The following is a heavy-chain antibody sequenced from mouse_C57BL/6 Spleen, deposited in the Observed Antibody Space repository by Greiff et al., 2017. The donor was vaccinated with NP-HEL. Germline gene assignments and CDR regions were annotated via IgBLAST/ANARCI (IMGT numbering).Heavy chain of an antibody. V-gene: IGHV1-55*01. CDR3: AKWYYGSSHWCFDV. D-gene: IGHD1-1*01. CDR2: IYPGSGST. CDR1: GYTFTSYW. J-gene: IGHJ1*03. Sequence: VQLQQPGAELVKPGASVKMSCKASGYTFTSYWITWVKQRPGQGLEWIGDIYPGSGSTTYTEKFKSKATLTVDTSSSTAYMQLNSLTSEVSAVYYCAKWYYGSSHWCFDVWGTGTTVTVSS.